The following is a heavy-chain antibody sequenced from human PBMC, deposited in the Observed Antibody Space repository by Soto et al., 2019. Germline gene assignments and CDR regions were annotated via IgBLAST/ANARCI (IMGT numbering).Heavy chain of an antibody. D-gene: IGHD1-26*01. CDR1: GFTFSSFA. CDR2: ISYDGSNT. Sequence: QVQLVESGGGVLQPGRSLRLSCAASGFTFSSFAMHWVRQAPGKGLEWVAFISYDGSNTYYADSVKGRVTISRDNSKKKVYMAINRLRAEDTAVYHCAKDLTCGIVGAWGHYFESWGQGTLVTVSS. V-gene: IGHV3-30-3*01. CDR3: AKDLTCGIVGAWGHYFES. J-gene: IGHJ4*02.